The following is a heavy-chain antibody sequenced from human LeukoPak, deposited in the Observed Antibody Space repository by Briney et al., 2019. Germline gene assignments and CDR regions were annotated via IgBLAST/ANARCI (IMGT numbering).Heavy chain of an antibody. Sequence: GGSLRLSCAASGFTFDDYAMHWVRQAPGKGLEWVSGISWNRGSIGYADSVKGRFTISRDNSKNTLYLQMNSLRAEDTAVYYCAKSFASAVVVAAIDYWGQGTLVTVSS. V-gene: IGHV3-9*01. CDR1: GFTFDDYA. CDR2: ISWNRGSI. J-gene: IGHJ4*02. D-gene: IGHD2-15*01. CDR3: AKSFASAVVVAAIDY.